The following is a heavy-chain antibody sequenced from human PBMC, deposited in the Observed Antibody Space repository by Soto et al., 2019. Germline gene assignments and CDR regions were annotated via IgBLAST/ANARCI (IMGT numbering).Heavy chain of an antibody. CDR3: AKDSDIVATIKGMDV. CDR2: ISWDGGST. V-gene: IGHV3-43*01. J-gene: IGHJ6*02. Sequence: GGSLRLSCAASGFTFDDYTMHWVRQAPGKGLEWVSLISWDGGSTYYADSVKGRFTISRDNSKNSLYLQMNSLITEDTALYYCAKDSDIVATIKGMDVWGQGTTVTVSS. D-gene: IGHD5-12*01. CDR1: GFTFDDYT.